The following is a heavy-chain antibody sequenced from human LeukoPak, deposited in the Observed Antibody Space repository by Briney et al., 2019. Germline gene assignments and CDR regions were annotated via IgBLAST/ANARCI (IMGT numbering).Heavy chain of an antibody. CDR1: GGTFSSYA. V-gene: IGHV1-69*04. Sequence: SVKVSCKASGGTFSSYAISWVRQAPGQGLEWMGRIIPILGIANYAQKFQGRVTITPDKSTSTACMELSSLRSEDTAVYYCARVRNSGFDYWGQGTLVTVSS. J-gene: IGHJ4*02. D-gene: IGHD6-19*01. CDR2: IIPILGIA. CDR3: ARVRNSGFDY.